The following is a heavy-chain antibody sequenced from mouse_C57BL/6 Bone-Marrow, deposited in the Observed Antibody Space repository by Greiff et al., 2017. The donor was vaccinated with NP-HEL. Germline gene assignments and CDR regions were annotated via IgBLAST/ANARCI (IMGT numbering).Heavy chain of an antibody. D-gene: IGHD2-2*01. CDR3: ARGGRGIMVTELAY. Sequence: QVQLQQSGAELMKPGASVKLSCKATGYTFTGYWIEWVKQRPGHGLEWIGEILPGSGSTNYNEKFKGKATFIADTSANTADMQLSSLTTEDSAVYYCARGGRGIMVTELAYWGQGTLVTVSA. CDR2: ILPGSGST. V-gene: IGHV1-9*01. CDR1: GYTFTGYW. J-gene: IGHJ3*01.